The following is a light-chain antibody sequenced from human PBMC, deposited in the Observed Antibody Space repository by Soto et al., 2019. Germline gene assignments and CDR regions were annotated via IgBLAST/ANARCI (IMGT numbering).Light chain of an antibody. CDR3: QQYDNLPIT. CDR1: QDISNY. Sequence: DIQMTQSPSSLSASVRDRVTITCHASQDISNYLNWYQQKPGKAPKLLIYDASNLETGVPSGFSGSGSGTDFTFTISSLQPEDIATYYCQQYDNLPITFGQGTRLEVK. CDR2: DAS. V-gene: IGKV1-33*01. J-gene: IGKJ5*01.